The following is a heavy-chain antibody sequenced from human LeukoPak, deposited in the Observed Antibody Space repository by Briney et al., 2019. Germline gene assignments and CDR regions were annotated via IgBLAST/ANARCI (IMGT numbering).Heavy chain of an antibody. D-gene: IGHD5-18*01. CDR2: ISYDGSNK. V-gene: IGHV3-30*04. CDR1: GFTFSSYA. CDR3: AREGRGYSYGDY. J-gene: IGHJ4*02. Sequence: GGSLRLSCAASGFTFSSYAMHWVRQAPGKGLEWVAVISYDGSNKYYADSVKGRFTISRDNSKNTLYLQMNSLRAEDTAVYYCAREGRGYSYGDYWGQGTLVTVSS.